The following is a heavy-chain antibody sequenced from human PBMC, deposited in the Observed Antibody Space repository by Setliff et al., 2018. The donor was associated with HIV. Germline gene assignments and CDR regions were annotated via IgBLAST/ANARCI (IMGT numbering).Heavy chain of an antibody. CDR1: GFTFSGYG. D-gene: IGHD1-26*01. CDR2: IQSDGRNK. Sequence: GESLKISCAASGFTFSGYGMHWVRQTPGKGLEWVAFIQSDGRNKYYADSVKGRFTISRDNSKNTQYLQMSSLRPEDTALYYCAKGRSGNYPWWGQGTLVTVSS. CDR3: AKGRSGNYPW. V-gene: IGHV3-30*02. J-gene: IGHJ4*02.